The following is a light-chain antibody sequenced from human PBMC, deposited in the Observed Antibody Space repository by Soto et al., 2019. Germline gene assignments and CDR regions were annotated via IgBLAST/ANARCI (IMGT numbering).Light chain of an antibody. CDR1: SSDIGTYDY. J-gene: IGLJ2*01. CDR3: SSYTTSRSVL. CDR2: DVN. V-gene: IGLV2-14*03. Sequence: QSALTQPASVSGSPGQSIAISCNGTSSDIGTYDYVSWYQQHPGKAPKLMLFDVNHRPSGVSDRFFGSKSGNTASLTISGLQAEDEADYYCSSYTTSRSVLFGGGTKLTVL.